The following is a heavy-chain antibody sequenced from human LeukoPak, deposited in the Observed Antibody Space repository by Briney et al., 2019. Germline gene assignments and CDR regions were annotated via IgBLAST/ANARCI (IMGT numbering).Heavy chain of an antibody. J-gene: IGHJ5*02. Sequence: SETLSLTCTVSGGSITNSYWSWIRQPPGRGLEWIGSIYYSGSTNYSPSFKSRVTISVDTSKNQFSLKLNSVTAADTAVYYCARNIAAAAPFDPWGQGTLVTVSS. V-gene: IGHV4-59*01. CDR2: IYYSGST. D-gene: IGHD6-13*01. CDR1: GGSITNSY. CDR3: ARNIAAAAPFDP.